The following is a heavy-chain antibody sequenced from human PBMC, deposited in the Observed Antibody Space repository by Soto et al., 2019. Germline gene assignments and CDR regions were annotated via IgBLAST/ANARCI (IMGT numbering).Heavy chain of an antibody. CDR3: ARDTVPRDYDILTGYYRKLYGMDV. D-gene: IGHD3-9*01. CDR1: GGSISSSSYY. CDR2: IYYSGST. J-gene: IGHJ6*02. V-gene: IGHV4-39*02. Sequence: SETLSLTCTVSGGSISSSSYYWGWIRQPPGKGLEWIGSIYYSGSTYYNPSLKSRVTISVGTSKNQFSLKLSSVTAADTSVYYCARDTVPRDYDILTGYYRKLYGMDVWGQGTTVTVSS.